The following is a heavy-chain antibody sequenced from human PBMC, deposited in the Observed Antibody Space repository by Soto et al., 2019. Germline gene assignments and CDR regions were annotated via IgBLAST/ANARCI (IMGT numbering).Heavy chain of an antibody. CDR3: ARDHIVALYYFDC. V-gene: IGHV3-33*01. CDR1: GFSFSRYG. Sequence: GGSLRLSCAASGFSFSRYGMHWVRQAPGKGLEWVAVIWHDGSNKYYADSVKGRFTISRDNSKNTVYLQMNSLRAEDTAVYYCARDHIVALYYFDCWGQGALVTVSS. J-gene: IGHJ4*02. D-gene: IGHD5-12*01. CDR2: IWHDGSNK.